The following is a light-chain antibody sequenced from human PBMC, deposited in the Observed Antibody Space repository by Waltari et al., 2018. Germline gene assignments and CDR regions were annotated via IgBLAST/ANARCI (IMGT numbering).Light chain of an antibody. Sequence: SYGLTQPPAVSVAPGKTATIICGGNDIGIKSVHWYQEKPGQAPMLVVHDDSDRPSGIPERFCGSNSENTATLTISGVEAGDEADYDCQVWDNSSDQWVFGGGTKLTVL. CDR3: QVWDNSSDQWV. J-gene: IGLJ3*02. CDR1: DIGIKS. V-gene: IGLV3-21*03. CDR2: DDS.